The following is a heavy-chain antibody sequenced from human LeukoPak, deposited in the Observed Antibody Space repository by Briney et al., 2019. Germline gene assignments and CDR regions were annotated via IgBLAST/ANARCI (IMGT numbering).Heavy chain of an antibody. CDR3: ARVSYCSSTSCYNNWFDP. CDR1: GYTFTGYY. CDR2: INPNSGGT. Sequence: GAPVKVSCKASGYTFTGYYMHWVRQAPGQGLEWMGWINPNSGGTNYAQKFQGRVTMTRDTSISTAYMELSRLRSDDTAVYYCARVSYCSSTSCYNNWFDPWGQGTLVTVSS. V-gene: IGHV1-2*02. J-gene: IGHJ5*02. D-gene: IGHD2-2*02.